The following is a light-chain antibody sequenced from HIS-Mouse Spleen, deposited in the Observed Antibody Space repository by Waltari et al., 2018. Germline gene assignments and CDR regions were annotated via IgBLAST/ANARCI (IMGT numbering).Light chain of an antibody. CDR3: QQSYSTPRT. Sequence: DIQMTQSPSSLSASVVDRVTITCRASQSISSYVNWYQQKPGKAPKLLIYAASSLQSGVPSRFSGSGSGTDFTLTISSLQPEDFATYYCQQSYSTPRTFGQGTKVEIK. V-gene: IGKV1-39*01. CDR2: AAS. CDR1: QSISSY. J-gene: IGKJ1*01.